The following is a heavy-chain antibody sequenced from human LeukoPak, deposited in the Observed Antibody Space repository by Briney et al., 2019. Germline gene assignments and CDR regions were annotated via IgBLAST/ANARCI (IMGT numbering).Heavy chain of an antibody. CDR1: GFTFSSYS. V-gene: IGHV3-21*01. D-gene: IGHD5-12*01. Sequence: GGSLRLSCAASGFTFSSYSMNWVRQAPGKGLEWVSSISSSSSYIYYADSVKGRFTISRDNAKNSLYLQMNSLRAEDTAVYYCARDFLVADYYFDYWGQGTLVTVSS. CDR2: ISSSSSYI. J-gene: IGHJ4*02. CDR3: ARDFLVADYYFDY.